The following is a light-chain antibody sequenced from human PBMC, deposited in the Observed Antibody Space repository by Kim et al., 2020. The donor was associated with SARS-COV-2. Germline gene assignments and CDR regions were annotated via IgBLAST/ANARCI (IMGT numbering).Light chain of an antibody. CDR3: QVWDSSTGV. CDR1: NIGSKK. J-gene: IGLJ3*02. V-gene: IGLV3-9*01. CDR2: RDS. Sequence: GALGRTARITCGGNNIGSKKVHRYQKKPGQAPVLVIYRDSNRPSGIPERFSGSNSGNTATLTISRAQAGDEADYYCQVWDSSTGVFGGGTQLTVL.